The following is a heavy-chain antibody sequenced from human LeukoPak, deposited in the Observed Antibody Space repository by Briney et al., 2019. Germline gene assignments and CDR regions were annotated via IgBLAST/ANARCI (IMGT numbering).Heavy chain of an antibody. J-gene: IGHJ4*02. D-gene: IGHD1-26*01. Sequence: SPSETLSLTCTVSGGSINSGTKFWTWIRQPAGKGLEWIGRVYISGSTNYNPSLKSRVTISVDTSKNQFSLTLSSVTAADTAVYYCAEGVGALDYWGQGTLVTVSS. CDR3: AEGVGALDY. CDR1: GGSINSGTKF. V-gene: IGHV4-61*02. CDR2: VYISGST.